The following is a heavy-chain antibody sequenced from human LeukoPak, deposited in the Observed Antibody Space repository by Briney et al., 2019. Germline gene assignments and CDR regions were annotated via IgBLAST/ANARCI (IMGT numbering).Heavy chain of an antibody. D-gene: IGHD5/OR15-5a*01. CDR1: GESLTGRY. CDR3: ARGHPMPGRSVSRYYYNYYMDV. Sequence: SETLSLTCAVFGESLTGRYWTWIRQPPGKGLEWIGEINHLGSPNYYPSFKGRVTISGDSSNRFSLTLASVTATDTALYFCARGHPMPGRSVSRYYYNYYMDVWGNGTTVTVSS. V-gene: IGHV4-34*01. J-gene: IGHJ6*03. CDR2: INHLGSP.